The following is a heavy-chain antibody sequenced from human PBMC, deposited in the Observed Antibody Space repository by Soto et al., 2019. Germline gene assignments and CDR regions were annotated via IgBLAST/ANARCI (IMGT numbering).Heavy chain of an antibody. D-gene: IGHD4-17*01. J-gene: IGHJ2*01. CDR1: GGPFSSHT. CDR2: IIPALGTT. CDR3: ARPDFGDYWYFDL. Sequence: QDQLVQSGAEVKTPGSSVKVSCKAFGGPFSSHTFSWVRQAPGQGLEWMGRIIPALGTTTYAQKFQGRVTITADESVTTVYMELNSLRTEDTAVYYCARPDFGDYWYFDLWGRGNLVTVSS. V-gene: IGHV1-69*08.